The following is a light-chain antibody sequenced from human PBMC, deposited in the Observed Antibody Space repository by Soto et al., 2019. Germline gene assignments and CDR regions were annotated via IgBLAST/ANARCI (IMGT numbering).Light chain of an antibody. V-gene: IGKV3-20*01. CDR2: GAS. J-gene: IGKJ4*01. CDR3: QQYGSSPLT. Sequence: EIVLTQSPVTLAFSPGDRSTLSCRSSQSVSSSYLAWYQQKPGQAPRLLISGASSRATGIPDRFRGSGSGTDFTLTISRLEPEDFAVYYCQQYGSSPLTFGGGTKVDIK. CDR1: QSVSSSY.